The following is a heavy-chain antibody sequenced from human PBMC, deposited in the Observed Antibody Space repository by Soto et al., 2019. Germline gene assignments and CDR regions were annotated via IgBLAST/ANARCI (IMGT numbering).Heavy chain of an antibody. J-gene: IGHJ6*03. D-gene: IGHD3-3*01. CDR2: IYPGDSDT. CDR1: GYSFTSYW. V-gene: IGHV5-51*03. CDR3: ARGLSGRLTNYYYYYYMDV. Sequence: EVQLVQSGAEVKKPGESLKISCKGSGYSFTSYWIGWVRQMPGKGLEWMGIIYPGDSDTRYSPSFQGQVTISADKSISTAYLQWSSLKASDTAMYYCARGLSGRLTNYYYYYYMDVWGKGTTVTVSS.